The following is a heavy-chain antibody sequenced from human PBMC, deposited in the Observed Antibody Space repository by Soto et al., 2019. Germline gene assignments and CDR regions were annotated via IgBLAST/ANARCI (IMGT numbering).Heavy chain of an antibody. CDR2: VYHTGTT. CDR1: GGPVSGDDLY. CDR3: ARQQRGQQFDP. J-gene: IGHJ5*02. V-gene: IGHV4-31*02. D-gene: IGHD3-10*01. Sequence: SETLSLTCVVSGGPVSGDDLYWSWIRHLPGKGLEWIANVYHTGTTYYNPSLKSRVSMSVDTSQNQFSLKLSSVTAADTAVYYCARQQRGQQFDPWGQGTLVTVSS.